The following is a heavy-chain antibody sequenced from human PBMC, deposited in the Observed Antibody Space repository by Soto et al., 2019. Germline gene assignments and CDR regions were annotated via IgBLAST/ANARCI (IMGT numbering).Heavy chain of an antibody. CDR2: INPSGGST. J-gene: IGHJ3*02. CDR3: ARRGRAVVPAAMEPNDAFDI. D-gene: IGHD2-2*01. CDR1: GYTFTSYY. Sequence: QVQLVQSGAEVKKPGASVKVSCKASGYTFTSYYMHWVRQAPGQGLEWMGIINPSGGSTSYAQKFQGRVTMTRDTSTSTVYMELSSLRSEDTAVYYCARRGRAVVPAAMEPNDAFDIWGQGTMVTVSS. V-gene: IGHV1-46*03.